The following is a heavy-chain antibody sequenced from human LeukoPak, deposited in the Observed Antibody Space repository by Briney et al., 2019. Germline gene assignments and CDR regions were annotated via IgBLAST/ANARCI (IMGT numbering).Heavy chain of an antibody. D-gene: IGHD3-3*01. V-gene: IGHV3-23*01. J-gene: IGHJ4*02. CDR1: GFTFSSYA. CDR2: ISGSGGST. Sequence: GGSLRLSCAASGFTFSSYAMSWVRQAPGKGLGWVSAISGSGGSTYYADSVKGRFTISRDNSKNTLYLQMNSLRAEDTAVYYCAKALPYYDFWSGYLDWGQGTLVTVSS. CDR3: AKALPYYDFWSGYLD.